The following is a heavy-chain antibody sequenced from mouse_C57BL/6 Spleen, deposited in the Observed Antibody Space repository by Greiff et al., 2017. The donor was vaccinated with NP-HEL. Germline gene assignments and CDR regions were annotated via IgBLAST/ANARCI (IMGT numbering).Heavy chain of an antibody. V-gene: IGHV1-7*01. D-gene: IGHD2-12*01. CDR2: INPSGGYT. CDR3: ARSPPIYGYSYGEYFDV. J-gene: IGHJ1*03. Sequence: QVQLKQSGAELAKPGASVKLSCKASGYTFTSYWMHWVKQRPGQGLEWIGYINPSGGYTKYNQKFKDKATLTADKTSSTAYMQLSTQTYEDSVVYYCARSPPIYGYSYGEYFDVWGTGTTVTVSS. CDR1: GYTFTSYW.